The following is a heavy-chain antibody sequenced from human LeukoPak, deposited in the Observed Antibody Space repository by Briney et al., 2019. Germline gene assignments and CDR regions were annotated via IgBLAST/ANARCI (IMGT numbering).Heavy chain of an antibody. CDR3: ARVGVAANYDY. CDR2: ITNDGVTT. Sequence: GGSLRLSCAASGFSFSGYAMHWARQAPGKRLEYVSAITNDGVTTYYADSVKGRFTISRDNSKNTLYLQMGSLGAEDMAVYYCARVGVAANYDYWGQGTLVTVSS. D-gene: IGHD2-15*01. CDR1: GFSFSGYA. J-gene: IGHJ4*02. V-gene: IGHV3-64*02.